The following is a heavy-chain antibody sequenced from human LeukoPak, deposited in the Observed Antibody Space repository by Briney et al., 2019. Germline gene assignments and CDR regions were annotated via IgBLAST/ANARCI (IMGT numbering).Heavy chain of an antibody. D-gene: IGHD6-13*01. CDR3: AKVGFTSSWYSTYPYYFDY. V-gene: IGHV3-23*01. CDR1: GFSFSSYA. Sequence: GGSLRLSCVASGFSFSSYAMSLVRQAPGKGLEWVSAISGSGGITYYAESVKGRFTISRDNSKNTLYLQINSLRAEETAVYYCAKVGFTSSWYSTYPYYFDYWGQGTLVTVSS. CDR2: ISGSGGIT. J-gene: IGHJ4*02.